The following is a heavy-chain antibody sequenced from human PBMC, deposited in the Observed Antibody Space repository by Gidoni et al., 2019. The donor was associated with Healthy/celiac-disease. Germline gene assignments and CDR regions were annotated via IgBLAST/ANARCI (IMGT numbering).Heavy chain of an antibody. Sequence: EVQLVESGGGLVQPGGSLNLSCAASGFTFSGSAMHWVRQASGKGLEWVGRIRSKANSYATAYAASVKGRFTISRDDSKNTAYLQMNSLKTEDTAVYYCTRHVSSSSFDPWGQGTLVTVSS. D-gene: IGHD6-13*01. CDR2: IRSKANSYAT. CDR1: GFTFSGSA. J-gene: IGHJ5*02. CDR3: TRHVSSSSFDP. V-gene: IGHV3-73*01.